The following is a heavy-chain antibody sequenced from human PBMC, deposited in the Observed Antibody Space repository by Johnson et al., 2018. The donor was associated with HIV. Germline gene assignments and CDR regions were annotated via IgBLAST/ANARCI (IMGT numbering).Heavy chain of an antibody. J-gene: IGHJ3*02. D-gene: IGHD6-13*01. CDR2: LSWNSGSI. Sequence: VQLVESGVVVVQPGGSLRLSCAASGFTFDDCAMHWVRQAPGKGLEWVSGLSWNSGSIGYSDSVKGRFTISRDNSKNTLYLQMNSLRAEDTAVYFCARGDNAAAGDAFDIWGQGTMVTVSS. CDR3: ARGDNAAAGDAFDI. CDR1: GFTFDDCA. V-gene: IGHV3-9*01.